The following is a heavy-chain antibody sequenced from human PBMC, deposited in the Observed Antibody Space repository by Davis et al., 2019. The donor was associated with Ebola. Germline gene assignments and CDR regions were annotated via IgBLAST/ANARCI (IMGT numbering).Heavy chain of an antibody. V-gene: IGHV3-33*03. CDR3: ARVSSDKRRVGIDYYYGMDV. CDR1: GFTFSSYG. J-gene: IGHJ6*02. Sequence: PGGSLRLSCAASGFTFSSYGMHWVRQAPGKGLEWVAVIWYDGSNEDYADSVKGRFTISRDNAKNSVYLQMNSLRAEDTAIYYCARVSSDKRRVGIDYYYGMDVWGRGTTVTVSS. D-gene: IGHD2-21*01. CDR2: IWYDGSNE.